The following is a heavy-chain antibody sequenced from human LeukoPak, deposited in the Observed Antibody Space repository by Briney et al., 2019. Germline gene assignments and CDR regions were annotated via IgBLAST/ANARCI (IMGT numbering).Heavy chain of an antibody. CDR1: GVSINSHY. J-gene: IGHJ4*02. Sequence: SETLSLTCAASGVSINSHYWSWIRQPPGPGLEWIGYIYYSGSTNYNPSLKSRVTISVDTSKNRFSLKLTSVTAADTAVYYCARSSGTHFDYWGQGTLVTVSS. V-gene: IGHV4-59*08. D-gene: IGHD1-26*01. CDR2: IYYSGST. CDR3: ARSSGTHFDY.